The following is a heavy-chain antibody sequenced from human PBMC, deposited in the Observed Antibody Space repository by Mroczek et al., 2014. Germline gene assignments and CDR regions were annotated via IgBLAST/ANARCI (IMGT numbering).Heavy chain of an antibody. CDR3: AGKGWAARPFDY. CDR1: GGSFSGYY. Sequence: QVQLQQWGAGLLKPSETLSLTCAVYGGSFSGYYWSWIRQPPGKGLEWIGEINHSGSTNYNPSLKSRVTISVDTSKNQFSLKLSSVTAADTAVYYCAGKGWAARPFDYWGQGTLVTVSS. J-gene: IGHJ4*02. V-gene: IGHV4-34*01. D-gene: IGHD6-6*01. CDR2: INHSGST.